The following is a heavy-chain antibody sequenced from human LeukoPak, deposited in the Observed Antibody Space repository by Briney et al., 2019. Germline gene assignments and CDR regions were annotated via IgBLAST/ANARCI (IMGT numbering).Heavy chain of an antibody. CDR2: IYTSGST. D-gene: IGHD3-22*01. V-gene: IGHV4-4*07. J-gene: IGHJ4*02. CDR3: ARGPAETYYYDSSGYYPYYFDY. Sequence: SETLSLTCTVSGGSISSYYWSWIRQPAGKGLEWIGRIYTSGSTNYNPSLKSRVTMSVDTSKNQFSLKLSSVTAADTAVYYCARGPAETYYYDSSGYYPYYFDYWGQGTLVTVSS. CDR1: GGSISSYY.